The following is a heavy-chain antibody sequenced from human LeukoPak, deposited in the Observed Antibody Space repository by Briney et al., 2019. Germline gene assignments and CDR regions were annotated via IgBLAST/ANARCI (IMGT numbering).Heavy chain of an antibody. V-gene: IGHV4-34*08. Sequence: LRLSCAASGFTFSDYYMSWIRQAPGKGLEWVGEINHSGSTNYNPSLKSRVTISVDTSKNQFSLKLSSVTAADTAVYYCALGQTGFDAFDIWGQGTMVTVSS. CDR2: INHSGST. CDR3: ALGQTGFDAFDI. J-gene: IGHJ3*02. D-gene: IGHD7-27*01. CDR1: GFTFSDYY.